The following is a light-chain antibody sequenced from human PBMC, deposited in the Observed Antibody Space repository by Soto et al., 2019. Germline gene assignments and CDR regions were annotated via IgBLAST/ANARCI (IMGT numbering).Light chain of an antibody. CDR2: SDS. CDR1: NIGGKN. Sequence: SYELTQPLSVSVALGQTARVTCGGNNIGGKNVHWYQQRPGQAPVLVIFSDSNRPSGIPERFSGSKSGNTATLTISRAQAGDEADYYGQVWDSSTHVFGTGTKVTVL. V-gene: IGLV3-9*01. CDR3: QVWDSSTHV. J-gene: IGLJ1*01.